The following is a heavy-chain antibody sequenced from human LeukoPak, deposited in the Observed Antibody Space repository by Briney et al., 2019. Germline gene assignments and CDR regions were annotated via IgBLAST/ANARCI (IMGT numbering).Heavy chain of an antibody. J-gene: IGHJ4*02. CDR3: APTNSWSYYFDY. Sequence: ASVKVSCKTSGYTFTGYYIHWVRQAPGQGLEWMGWINPNSGGITYAQKFQGRVTMTRDTSISTAYMELSRLRSDDTAVYYCAPTNSWSYYFDYWSQGTLVTVSS. V-gene: IGHV1-2*02. CDR1: GYTFTGYY. CDR2: INPNSGGI. D-gene: IGHD6-13*01.